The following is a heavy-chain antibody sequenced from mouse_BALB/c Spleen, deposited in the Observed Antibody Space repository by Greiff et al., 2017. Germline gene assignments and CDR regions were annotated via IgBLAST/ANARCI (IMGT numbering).Heavy chain of an antibody. Sequence: VQRVESGAELMKPGASVKISCKATGYTFSSYWIEWVKQRPGHGLEWIGEILPGSGSTNYNEKFKGKATFTADTSSNTAYMQLSSLTSEDSAVYYCARWGYRYEYWGQGTSVTVSS. V-gene: IGHV1-9*01. J-gene: IGHJ4*01. CDR2: ILPGSGST. D-gene: IGHD2-14*01. CDR1: GYTFSSYW. CDR3: ARWGYRYEY.